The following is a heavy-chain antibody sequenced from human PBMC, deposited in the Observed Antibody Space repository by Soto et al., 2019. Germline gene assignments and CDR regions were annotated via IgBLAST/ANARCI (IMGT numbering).Heavy chain of an antibody. V-gene: IGHV5-51*01. CDR1: GYSFTSYW. CDR2: IYPGDSDT. CDR3: ARHRVDTAMVLAELRYYGMDV. Sequence: GESLKISCKGSGYSFTSYWIGWVRQMPGKGLEWMGIIYPGDSDTRYSPSFQGQVTNSADKSISTAYLQWSSLKASDNTMYYFARHRVDTAMVLAELRYYGMDVWGQGTTVTVSS. D-gene: IGHD5-18*01. J-gene: IGHJ6*02.